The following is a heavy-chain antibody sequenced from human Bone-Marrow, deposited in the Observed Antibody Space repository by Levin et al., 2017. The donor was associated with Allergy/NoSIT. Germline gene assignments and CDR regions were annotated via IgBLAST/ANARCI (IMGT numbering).Heavy chain of an antibody. CDR2: IYPGDSDT. Sequence: ASVKVSCKGSGYSFTSYWIAWVRQMPGKGLEWMAIIYPGDSDTIYSPSFQGQVTISADKSISTAYLQWSSLKASDTAMYYCARRDGTSFDYWGQGTLVTVSS. CDR3: ARRDGTSFDY. CDR1: GYSFTSYW. D-gene: IGHD3/OR15-3a*01. J-gene: IGHJ4*02. V-gene: IGHV5-51*01.